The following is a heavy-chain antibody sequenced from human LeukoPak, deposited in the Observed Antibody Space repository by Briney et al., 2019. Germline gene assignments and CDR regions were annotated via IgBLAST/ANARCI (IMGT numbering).Heavy chain of an antibody. Sequence: GGSLRLSCAASGFTFTNYAMTWVRQAPGKGLEWVSRISASGVMTYYADSVKGRFTVSRDNSKNSLYLQMSSLTAADTAVYYCAKDRSIGTYYTFDHWGQGTLVTVSS. CDR3: AKDRSIGTYYTFDH. D-gene: IGHD1-26*01. J-gene: IGHJ4*02. CDR1: GFTFTNYA. CDR2: ISASGVMT. V-gene: IGHV3-23*01.